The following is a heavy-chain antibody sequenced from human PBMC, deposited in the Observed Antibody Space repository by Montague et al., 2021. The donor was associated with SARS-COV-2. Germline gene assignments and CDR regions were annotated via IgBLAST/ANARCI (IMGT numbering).Heavy chain of an antibody. J-gene: IGHJ5*02. V-gene: IGHV4-31*02. CDR3: ARGRRYSSTWSGAFDP. CDR2: SYYSGST. Sequence: WKRYSYYSGSTYYNPSLKSRVSISVDTSKNQFSLKLSSVTAADTAVYYCARGRRYSSTWSGAFDPWGQGMQVTVSA. D-gene: IGHD6-13*01.